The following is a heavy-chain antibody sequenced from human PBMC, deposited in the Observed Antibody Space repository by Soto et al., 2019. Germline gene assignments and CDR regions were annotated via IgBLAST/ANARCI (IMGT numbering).Heavy chain of an antibody. V-gene: IGHV5-51*01. CDR2: IYPGDSDT. Sequence: PGESLKISCKGSGYSFTSYWIGWVRQMPGKGLEWMGIIYPGDSDTRYSPSFQGQVTLSADKSISTAYLQWSSLKASDTAMYYCARHRNTIVRGLIFWDYGMDVWGQGTTVTVSS. J-gene: IGHJ6*02. D-gene: IGHD3-10*01. CDR1: GYSFTSYW. CDR3: ARHRNTIVRGLIFWDYGMDV.